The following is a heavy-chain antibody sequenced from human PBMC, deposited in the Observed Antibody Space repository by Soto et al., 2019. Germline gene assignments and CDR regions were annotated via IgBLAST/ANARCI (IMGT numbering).Heavy chain of an antibody. D-gene: IGHD2-15*01. CDR2: ISGSGSST. V-gene: IGHV3-23*01. Sequence: EVQLLESGGGLVQPGGSLRLSCAASGFTFSNYAMKWVRQAPGKGLEWVSVISGSGSSTYYADSVKGRFSIFRDHSKNTLYLQMSSLRADDTAVYYCARRSPSWAFDIWGQGTMVTVSS. CDR3: ARRSPSWAFDI. CDR1: GFTFSNYA. J-gene: IGHJ3*02.